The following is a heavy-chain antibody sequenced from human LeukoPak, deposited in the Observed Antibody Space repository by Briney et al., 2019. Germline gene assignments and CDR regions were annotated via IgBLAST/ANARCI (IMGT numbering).Heavy chain of an antibody. CDR2: ISGSGGST. J-gene: IGHJ4*02. D-gene: IGHD3-3*01. V-gene: IGHV3-23*01. CDR3: ASGRVVWSGYYFDY. CDR1: WLRQQWF. Sequence: GGSVTHLRCLWWLRQQWFFLLGLDQAPGKGLAWVSAISGSGGSTYYAASVKGRFTISRDNSKNTLYLQMNSLRAEDTAVYYCASGRVVWSGYYFDYWGQGTLVTVSS.